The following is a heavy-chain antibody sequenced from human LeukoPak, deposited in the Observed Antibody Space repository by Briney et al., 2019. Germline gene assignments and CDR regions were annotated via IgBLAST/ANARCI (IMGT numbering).Heavy chain of an antibody. D-gene: IGHD2-2*01. Sequence: AASVKVSCKVSGYTLTELSMHWVRQAPGKGLEWMGGFDPEDGETIYAQKFQGRVTMTEDTSTDTAYMELSSLRSEDTAVYYCATGGCSSTSCSWIYNWFDPWGQGTLVTVSS. J-gene: IGHJ5*02. V-gene: IGHV1-24*01. CDR3: ATGGCSSTSCSWIYNWFDP. CDR2: FDPEDGET. CDR1: GYTLTELS.